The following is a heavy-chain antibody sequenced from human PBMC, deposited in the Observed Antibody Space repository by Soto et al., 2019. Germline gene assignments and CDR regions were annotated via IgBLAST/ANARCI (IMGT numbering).Heavy chain of an antibody. D-gene: IGHD3-22*01. CDR2: IYDSGST. CDR1: GDSISSGGYS. Sequence: QLQLQESGSGLVKPSQTLSLTCAVSGDSISSGGYSWSWIRQPPGKGLEWIGYIYDSGSTYYSPSLKSRVTISVDTSRNQFSLKLSSVTAADTAVYFCARGYYYDSSGVFDTWGRGTLVTVSS. CDR3: ARGYYYDSSGVFDT. J-gene: IGHJ4*02. V-gene: IGHV4-30-2*01.